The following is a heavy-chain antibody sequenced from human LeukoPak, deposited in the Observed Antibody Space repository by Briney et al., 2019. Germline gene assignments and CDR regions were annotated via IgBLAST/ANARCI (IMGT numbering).Heavy chain of an antibody. J-gene: IGHJ3*01. V-gene: IGHV3-74*01. CDR1: GFTFGNSW. D-gene: IGHD1-14*01. Sequence: AGGSLRLSCAASGFTFGNSWVHWVRQAPGKGLVWVSLINTDGSTATYAYSVKGRFTISRDNARNTLSLQMNSLTIEDTAVYYCVVVVEPPDSDGFDVWGQGTMITVSS. CDR3: VVVVEPPDSDGFDV. CDR2: INTDGSTA.